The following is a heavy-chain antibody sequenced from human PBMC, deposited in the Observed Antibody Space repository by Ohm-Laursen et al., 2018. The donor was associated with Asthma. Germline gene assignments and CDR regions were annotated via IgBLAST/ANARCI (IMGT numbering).Heavy chain of an antibody. D-gene: IGHD2-15*01. Sequence: SLRLSCTASGFTFSSYGMHWVRQAPGKGLEWVAVISYDGSNKYYADSVKGRFTISRDNSKNTLYLQMNSLRAEDTAVYYCARDPGIVVVVAATVLRYYYYGMDVWGQGTTVTVSS. J-gene: IGHJ6*02. CDR2: ISYDGSNK. CDR3: ARDPGIVVVVAATVLRYYYYGMDV. CDR1: GFTFSSYG. V-gene: IGHV3-30*03.